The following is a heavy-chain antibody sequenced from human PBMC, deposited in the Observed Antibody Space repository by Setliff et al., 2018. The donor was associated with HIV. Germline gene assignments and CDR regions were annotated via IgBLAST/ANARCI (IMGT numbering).Heavy chain of an antibody. CDR1: GGSISSGGYY. J-gene: IGHJ3*02. CDR2: MYYTGNS. Sequence: PSETLSLTCTVSGGSISSGGYYWSWIRQHPGKGLEWIGYMYYTGNSYYNPSLKGRVTISVDTPENQSSLRLSSVTAADTAIYYCARKSMIRESRHAFDIWGQGTMVTVSS. CDR3: ARKSMIRESRHAFDI. V-gene: IGHV4-31*03. D-gene: IGHD3-10*01.